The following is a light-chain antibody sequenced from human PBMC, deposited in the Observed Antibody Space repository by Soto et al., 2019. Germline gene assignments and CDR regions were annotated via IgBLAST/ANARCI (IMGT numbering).Light chain of an antibody. V-gene: IGKV3-15*01. CDR3: QQYDQWPIT. CDR1: QPVSDK. J-gene: IGKJ5*01. Sequence: EIVLTQSPGTLSLSPGERATLSCWASQPVSDKLAWYQQKPGQAPRLLIYGASARALGIPARFSGSGSGTEFSFTVTSMQSEDFAVYYCQQYDQWPITFGQGTRLEI. CDR2: GAS.